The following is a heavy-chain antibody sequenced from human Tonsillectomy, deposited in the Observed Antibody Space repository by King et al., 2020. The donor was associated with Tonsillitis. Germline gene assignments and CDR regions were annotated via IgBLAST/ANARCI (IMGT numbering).Heavy chain of an antibody. CDR2: ISWSSGSI. CDR3: AKGTFGLLTPFDY. Sequence: VQLVESGGGLVQPGRSLRLSCAASGFTFDDCAMHWVRQAPGKGLEWVSSISWSSGSIGYADSVKGRFTISRDNAKSSLYLQMNSLRAEDTALYYCAKGTFGLLTPFDYWGQGTQVTVSS. D-gene: IGHD3/OR15-3a*01. J-gene: IGHJ4*02. V-gene: IGHV3-9*01. CDR1: GFTFDDCA.